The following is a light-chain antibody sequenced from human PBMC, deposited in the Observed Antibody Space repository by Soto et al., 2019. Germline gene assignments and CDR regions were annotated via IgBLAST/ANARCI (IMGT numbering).Light chain of an antibody. J-gene: IGLJ1*01. CDR3: SSYTSSSTLDV. CDR1: ISDVGGYNY. CDR2: EVS. Sequence: SLLTQTASVSGSPGQSIHIACTGTISDVGGYNYVSWYQQHPGKAPKLMIYEVSNRPSGVSNRFSGSKSGNTASLTISGLQAEDEADYYCSSYTSSSTLDVFGTGTKVTVL. V-gene: IGLV2-14*01.